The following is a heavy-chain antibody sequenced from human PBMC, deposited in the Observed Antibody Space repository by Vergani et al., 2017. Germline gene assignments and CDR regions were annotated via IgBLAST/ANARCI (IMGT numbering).Heavy chain of an antibody. CDR3: ARGITMIPETDAFDI. V-gene: IGHV1-69*11. Sequence: QVQLVQSGAEVKKPGSSVKVSCKASGGTFSSYAISWVRQAPGQGLEWMGRIIPILGTANYAQKFQGRVTITADESTCTAYMELSSLRSEDTAVYYCARGITMIPETDAFDIWGQGTMVTVSS. CDR1: GGTFSSYA. CDR2: IIPILGTA. D-gene: IGHD3-22*01. J-gene: IGHJ3*02.